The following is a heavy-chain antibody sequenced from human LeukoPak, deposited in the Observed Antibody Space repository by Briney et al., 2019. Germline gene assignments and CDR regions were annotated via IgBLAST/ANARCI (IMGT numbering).Heavy chain of an antibody. CDR1: GYIFTSYT. V-gene: IGHV7-4-1*02. J-gene: IGHJ6*02. CDR3: ARVDSPEDHGMDV. D-gene: IGHD1-14*01. Sequence: ASVNVSCKASGYIFTSYTINWVRQAPGQGLEWMGWINTNTGNPTYARGFTGRFVFSLDTSVSTAYLQISSLKAEDTAVYYCARVDSPEDHGMDVWGQGTTVTVSS. CDR2: INTNTGNP.